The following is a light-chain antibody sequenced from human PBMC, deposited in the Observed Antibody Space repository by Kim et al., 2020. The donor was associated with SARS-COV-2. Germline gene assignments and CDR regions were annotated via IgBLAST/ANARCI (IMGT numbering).Light chain of an antibody. CDR2: STN. CDR3: VLYIGSGIWV. CDR1: SGSVSTSSL. Sequence: QTVVTQEPSFAVSPGGTVTLTCGLTSGSVSTSSLPSWFQQTPGQAPRPLIYSTNTRSSGVPARFSGSILGNKAALTITGAQADDESDYYCVLYIGSGIWVFGGRTQLTVL. V-gene: IGLV8-61*01. J-gene: IGLJ3*02.